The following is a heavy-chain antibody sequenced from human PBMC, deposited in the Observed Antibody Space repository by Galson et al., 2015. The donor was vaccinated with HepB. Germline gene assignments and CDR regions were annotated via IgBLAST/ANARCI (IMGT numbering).Heavy chain of an antibody. V-gene: IGHV1-18*01. CDR1: GYTFTSYA. Sequence: SVKVSCKASGYTFTSYAVTWVRQAPGQGLEWLGWIIPYNGNTNYARSLQGRLSLTADTSTTTAFMELTGLRSDDTAIYYCARVCLPCGSTWGLFPLGPGTLVTVSS. D-gene: IGHD6-13*01. CDR3: ARVCLPCGSTWGLFP. CDR2: IIPYNGNT. J-gene: IGHJ5*02.